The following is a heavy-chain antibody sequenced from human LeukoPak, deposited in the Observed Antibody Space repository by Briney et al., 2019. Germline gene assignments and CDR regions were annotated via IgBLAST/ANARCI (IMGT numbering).Heavy chain of an antibody. J-gene: IGHJ4*02. CDR1: GGTSSSYA. Sequence: SVKVSCKASGGTSSSYAISWVRQAPGQGLEWMGGIIPIFGTANYAQKFQGRVTITADESTSTAYMELSSLRSEDTAVYYCARAGITMVRGPPSYRHFDYWGQGTLVTVSS. CDR2: IIPIFGTA. CDR3: ARAGITMVRGPPSYRHFDY. D-gene: IGHD3-10*01. V-gene: IGHV1-69*13.